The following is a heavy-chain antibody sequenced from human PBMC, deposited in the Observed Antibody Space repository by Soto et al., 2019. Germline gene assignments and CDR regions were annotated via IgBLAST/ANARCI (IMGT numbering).Heavy chain of an antibody. Sequence: GGSLRLSCAASGFTFSSYAMSWVRQAPGKGLEWVSGMSGSGGSTYYADSVEGRFTIPRDNSKYTLYLQMNSRRAEDTAVYYCAKTVIRGVVYYYMDVWGKGTTVTVSS. D-gene: IGHD3-10*01. V-gene: IGHV3-23*01. J-gene: IGHJ6*03. CDR2: MSGSGGST. CDR1: GFTFSSYA. CDR3: AKTVIRGVVYYYMDV.